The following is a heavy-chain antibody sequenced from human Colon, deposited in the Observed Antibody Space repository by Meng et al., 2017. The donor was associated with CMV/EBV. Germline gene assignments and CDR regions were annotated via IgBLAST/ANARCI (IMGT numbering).Heavy chain of an antibody. D-gene: IGHD2-2*01. Sequence: GTLKISCAATGFIFSNFNMNWVRQAPGKGLEWVSSISSSTSDIYYAESVKGRFTISRDNVKNSLYLQMNSLTAEDTATYYCAREICSGTFCYFYFGMDVWGQGTTVTVSS. V-gene: IGHV3-21*01. CDR3: AREICSGTFCYFYFGMDV. CDR2: ISSSTSDI. J-gene: IGHJ6*02. CDR1: GFIFSNFN.